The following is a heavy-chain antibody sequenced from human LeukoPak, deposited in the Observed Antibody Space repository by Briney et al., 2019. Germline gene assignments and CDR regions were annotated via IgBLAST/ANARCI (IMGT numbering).Heavy chain of an antibody. CDR1: GGSFSGYY. CDR2: INHSGST. Sequence: SETLSLTCAVYGGSFSGYYWSWIRQPPGKGLEWIGEINHSGSTNYNPSLKSRVTISVDTSKNQFSLKLSSVTAADTAVYYCASAGPWVFGVDAFDIWGQGTMVTVSS. D-gene: IGHD3-3*01. V-gene: IGHV4-34*01. CDR3: ASAGPWVFGVDAFDI. J-gene: IGHJ3*02.